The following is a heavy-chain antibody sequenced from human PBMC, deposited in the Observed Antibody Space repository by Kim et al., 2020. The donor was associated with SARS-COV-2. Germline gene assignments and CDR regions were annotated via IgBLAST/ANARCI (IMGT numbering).Heavy chain of an antibody. D-gene: IGHD6-19*01. V-gene: IGHV3-74*03. CDR3: ASSGWFPAGWFDL. CDR2: SNGDGSST. J-gene: IGHJ5*02. Sequence: GGSLRLSCAASGFTFSNYWMHWVRHVPGKGLVWVARSNGDGSSTMYADSVKGRFTISRNNAKNTLYLQMNSLRADDTAVYHCASSGWFPAGWFDLWGQGTLVTVSS. CDR1: GFTFSNYW.